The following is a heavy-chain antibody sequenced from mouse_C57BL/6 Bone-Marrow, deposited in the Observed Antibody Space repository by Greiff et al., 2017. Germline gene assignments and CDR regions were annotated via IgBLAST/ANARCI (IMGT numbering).Heavy chain of an antibody. CDR3: ARWAY. CDR1: GYTFTSYW. V-gene: IGHV1-59*01. CDR2: IDPSDSYT. Sequence: QVQLQQPGAELVRPGPSVKLSCKASGYTFTSYWMHWVKQRPGQGLEWIGVIDPSDSYTNYNQKFKGKATLTVDTSSSTAYMQLSSLTSEDSAVYYCARWAYWGQGTLVTVSA. J-gene: IGHJ3*01.